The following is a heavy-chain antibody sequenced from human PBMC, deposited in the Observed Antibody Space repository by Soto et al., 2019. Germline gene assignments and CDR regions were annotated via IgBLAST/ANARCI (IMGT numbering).Heavy chain of an antibody. D-gene: IGHD6-19*01. J-gene: IGHJ4*02. CDR3: ATSRISIAVAGETEYYFDY. Sequence: GASVKVSCKASGYIFTGYYVHWVRQAPGQGLEWMGWINPNSGDTNYTQKFQGWVTMTRDTSISTAYMELSRLRSDDTAVYYCATSRISIAVAGETEYYFDYWGQGTPVTVSS. CDR2: INPNSGDT. V-gene: IGHV1-2*04. CDR1: GYIFTGYY.